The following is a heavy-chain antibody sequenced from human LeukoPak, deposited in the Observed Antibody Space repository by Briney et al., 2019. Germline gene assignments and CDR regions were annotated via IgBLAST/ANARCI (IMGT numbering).Heavy chain of an antibody. CDR1: GDTVSSNSAT. D-gene: IGHD1-26*01. V-gene: IGHV6-1*01. CDR2: TYYRSNSFS. CDR3: ARGSGGYYAFDI. J-gene: IGHJ3*02. Sequence: SQTLSLTCAISGDTVSSNSATWNWIRQSPSRGLEWLGRTYYRSNSFSDYAVSVKSRTTFNPDTSKNQLSLQLNSVTPEDTAVYYCARGSGGYYAFDIWGQGTMVTVSS.